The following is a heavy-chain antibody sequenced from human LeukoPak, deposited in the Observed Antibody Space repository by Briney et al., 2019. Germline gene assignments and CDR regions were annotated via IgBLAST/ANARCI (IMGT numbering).Heavy chain of an antibody. CDR2: IGSGSGFI. V-gene: IGHV3-21*01. CDR1: GFTFSRYT. Sequence: GGSLRLSCAVSGFTFSRYTMNWVRQAPGKGLEWVSSIGSGSGFIFSADSVKGRFTISRDNTKNSLYPQMNSLRVEDTAVYYCARVAGESRDYWGQGTLVTVSS. D-gene: IGHD3-10*01. CDR3: ARVAGESRDY. J-gene: IGHJ4*02.